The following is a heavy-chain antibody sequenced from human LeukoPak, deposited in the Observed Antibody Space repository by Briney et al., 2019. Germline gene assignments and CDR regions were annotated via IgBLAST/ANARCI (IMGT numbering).Heavy chain of an antibody. D-gene: IGHD3-22*01. Sequence: GGSLRLFCAASGFTFSNYAMSWVRQAPGKGLEWVSGISGSGDSTYYGDSVKGRFTISRDNSKNTLYLQMNSLRAEDTAVYHCAKVFRSSGYYFWYFDLWGRGTLVTVSS. CDR1: GFTFSNYA. J-gene: IGHJ2*01. CDR3: AKVFRSSGYYFWYFDL. CDR2: ISGSGDST. V-gene: IGHV3-23*01.